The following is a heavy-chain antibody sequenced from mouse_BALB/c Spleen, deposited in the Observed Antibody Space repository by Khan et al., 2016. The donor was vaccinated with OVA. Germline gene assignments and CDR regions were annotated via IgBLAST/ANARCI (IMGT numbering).Heavy chain of an antibody. J-gene: IGHJ3*01. V-gene: IGHV1S81*02. CDR2: INPNNGGT. Sequence: QVQLKQPGAELVKPGASVKLSCKASGYTFTSYQMYWVKQRPGQGLEWIGEINPNNGGTNLNEKFKSKATMTVDKSSSTVFIQLSSLTSGDASVYYCIRWGYGGSANWGQGTMVTVSA. CDR3: IRWGYGGSAN. D-gene: IGHD3-1*01. CDR1: GYTFTSYQ.